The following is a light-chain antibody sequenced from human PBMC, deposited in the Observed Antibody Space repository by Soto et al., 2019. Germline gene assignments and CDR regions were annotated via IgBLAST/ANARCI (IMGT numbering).Light chain of an antibody. CDR3: QQYDTSSIT. J-gene: IGKJ3*01. CDR2: GAT. CDR1: QSVSRTY. V-gene: IGKV3-20*01. Sequence: EVVLTQSPGTLSLSPGERATLSCRASQSVSRTYLAWYQQKPGQAPRLLIYGATSRAAGIPDRFRGSGSGTDFALTISRLESEDFAVYYCQQYDTSSITFGPGTKVEVK.